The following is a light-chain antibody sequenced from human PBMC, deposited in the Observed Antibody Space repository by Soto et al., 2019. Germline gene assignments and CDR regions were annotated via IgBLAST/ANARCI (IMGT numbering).Light chain of an antibody. Sequence: AIQMTQSPSSLSASVGDRVTITCRASQDISNDLGWYQQKPGKAPKLLIHKASSLQSGVPSRFSGSGSGTEFTLTISSLQPDDSATYYCQQYNTFLTFGGGTKVDIK. CDR1: QDISND. CDR2: KAS. CDR3: QQYNTFLT. V-gene: IGKV1-6*01. J-gene: IGKJ4*01.